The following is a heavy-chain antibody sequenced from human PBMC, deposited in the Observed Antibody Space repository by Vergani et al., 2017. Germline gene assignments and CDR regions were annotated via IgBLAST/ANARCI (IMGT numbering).Heavy chain of an antibody. CDR2: IHHSGAT. CDR3: AGDTHSWQRADR. D-gene: IGHD6-13*01. J-gene: IGHJ5*02. CDR1: GGCITNNF. V-gene: IGHV4-59*01. Sequence: QVQLQESGPGLVKPSETLSLTCTVSGGCITNNFWSWIRRAPGKGLEWIGYIHHSGATKSKSSLRSRASISIDTSKSSFSLRLSSVTTADTAMYYCAGDTHSWQRADRWGQGLLVSVSS.